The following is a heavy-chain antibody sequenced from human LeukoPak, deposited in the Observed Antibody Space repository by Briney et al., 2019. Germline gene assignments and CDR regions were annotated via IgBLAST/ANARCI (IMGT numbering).Heavy chain of an antibody. CDR1: GGSISSYY. J-gene: IGHJ3*02. Sequence: SETLSLTCTVSGGSISSYYWSWIRQPPGKGLEWIGYIYYSGSTNYNPSLKSRVTISVDTSKNQFSLKLSSVTAADTAVYYCARRRVLTDSSRGDAFDIWGQGTVVTVSS. D-gene: IGHD3-9*01. CDR3: ARRRVLTDSSRGDAFDI. V-gene: IGHV4-59*08. CDR2: IYYSGST.